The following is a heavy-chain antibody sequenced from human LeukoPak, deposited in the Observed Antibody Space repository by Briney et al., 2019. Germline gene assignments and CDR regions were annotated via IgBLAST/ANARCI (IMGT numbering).Heavy chain of an antibody. D-gene: IGHD2-8*01. J-gene: IGHJ4*02. Sequence: SETLSLTCAVYGGSFSGYYWSWIRQPPGKGLEWIGEINHSGSTNYNPSLKSRVTISVDTSKNQFSLKLSSATAADTAVYYCARLINGPRYFDPWGQGTLVTVSS. V-gene: IGHV4-34*01. CDR2: INHSGST. CDR1: GGSFSGYY. CDR3: ARLINGPRYFDP.